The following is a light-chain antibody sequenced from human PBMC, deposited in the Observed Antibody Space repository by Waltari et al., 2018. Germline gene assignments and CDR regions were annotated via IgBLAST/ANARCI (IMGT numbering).Light chain of an antibody. CDR3: CSYAGNFIWV. CDR1: YRDVGAYNL. CDR2: YCT. V-gene: IGLV2-23*01. J-gene: IGLJ3*02. Sequence: QSALTQPASVSGSLGQSFTTSCTGTYRDVGAYNLVSWYHQHPGKAPKLLIFYCTARPSGVSNRFSGSKSGNTASLTISGLQAEDEADYYCCSYAGNFIWVFGGGTKLTVL.